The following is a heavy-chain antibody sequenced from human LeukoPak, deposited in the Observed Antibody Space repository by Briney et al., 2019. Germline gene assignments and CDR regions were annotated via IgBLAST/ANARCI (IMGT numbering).Heavy chain of an antibody. J-gene: IGHJ4*02. Sequence: GRSLRLSCAASGFTFSSYAMHWVRQAPGKGLEWVAVISYDGSNKYYADSVKGRFTISRDNSKNTLYLQMNSLRAEDTAVYYCARDKATYYGSGSYGIDDWGQGTLVTVS. D-gene: IGHD3-10*01. CDR2: ISYDGSNK. V-gene: IGHV3-30*04. CDR1: GFTFSSYA. CDR3: ARDKATYYGSGSYGIDD.